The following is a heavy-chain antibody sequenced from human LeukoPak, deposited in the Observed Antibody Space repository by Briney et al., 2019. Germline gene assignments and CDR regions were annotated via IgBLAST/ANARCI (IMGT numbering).Heavy chain of an antibody. D-gene: IGHD6-19*01. V-gene: IGHV1-69*05. CDR2: IIPIFGTA. CDR1: GGTFSSYA. Sequence: SVKVSCKASGGTFSSYAISWVRQAPGQGLEWMGGIIPIFGTANYAQKFQGRVTITTDESTSTDYMELSSLRSEDTAVYYCARESRAGKQWLVLGRHWFDPWGQGTLVTVSS. J-gene: IGHJ5*02. CDR3: ARESRAGKQWLVLGRHWFDP.